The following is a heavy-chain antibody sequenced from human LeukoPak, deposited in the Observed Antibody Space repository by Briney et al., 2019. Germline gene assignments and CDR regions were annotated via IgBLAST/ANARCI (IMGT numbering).Heavy chain of an antibody. CDR2: MYYDGST. J-gene: IGHJ5*02. CDR3: ARDLPGIAVAGPHPHNWFDP. V-gene: IGHV4-39*07. Sequence: SETQSLACTVSGGSFYSTTFYWGWIRQPPGKGLEWIGSMYYDGSTYHNPSLKSRVTISVDTSNNQFSLKLTSVTAADTAVYYCARDLPGIAVAGPHPHNWFDPWGQGTLVTVSS. CDR1: GGSFYSTTFY. D-gene: IGHD6-19*01.